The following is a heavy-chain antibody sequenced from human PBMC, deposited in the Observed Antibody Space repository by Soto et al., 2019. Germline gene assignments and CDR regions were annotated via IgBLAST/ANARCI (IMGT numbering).Heavy chain of an antibody. D-gene: IGHD2-2*01. Sequence: ASVKVSCKASGGTFSSYAISWVRQAPGQGLEWMGGIIPIFGTANYAQKFQGRVTITADESTSTAYMELSSLRSEDTAVYYCATVKPEVSRFDIIVAPAPTGYWGQGTLVTVSS. CDR3: ATVKPEVSRFDIIVAPAPTGY. V-gene: IGHV1-69*13. CDR2: IIPIFGTA. CDR1: GGTFSSYA. J-gene: IGHJ4*02.